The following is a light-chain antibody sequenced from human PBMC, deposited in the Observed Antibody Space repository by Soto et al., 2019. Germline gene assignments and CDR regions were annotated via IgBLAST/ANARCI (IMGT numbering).Light chain of an antibody. CDR3: SSYSRSTAYV. V-gene: IGLV2-14*01. J-gene: IGLJ1*01. Sequence: QSALTQPASVSGSPGQSITISCTGTSSDVGGYKYVSWHQLHPGKAPKLIIYEVSNRPSGVSNRFSGSKSGNTASLTISGLLAEDEADHYCSSYSRSTAYVFGTGTQLTVL. CDR2: EVS. CDR1: SSDVGGYKY.